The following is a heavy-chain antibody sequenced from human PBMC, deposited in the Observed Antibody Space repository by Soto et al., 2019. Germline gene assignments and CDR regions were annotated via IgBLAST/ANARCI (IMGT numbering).Heavy chain of an antibody. CDR2: MNPNSGNT. J-gene: IGHJ6*02. Sequence: GASVKVSCKASGYTFTSYDINWVRQATGQGLEWMGWMNPNSGNTGYAQKFQGRVTMTRNTSISTAYMELSSLRSEDTAVYYCARDNPGYSSSWYLDYYYGMDVWGQGTTVTVSS. V-gene: IGHV1-8*01. CDR3: ARDNPGYSSSWYLDYYYGMDV. CDR1: GYTFTSYD. D-gene: IGHD6-13*01.